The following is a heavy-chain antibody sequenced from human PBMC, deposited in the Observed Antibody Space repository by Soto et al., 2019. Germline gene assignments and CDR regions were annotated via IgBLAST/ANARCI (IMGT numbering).Heavy chain of an antibody. J-gene: IGHJ6*02. D-gene: IGHD3-22*01. CDR1: GGVTRSSSYH. CDR3: ARRLYYDSSGFEGGGMDV. Sequence: SETRSLRWTGSGGVTRSSSYHGGRIRQDPGKGLECIGSIYCSGSTYYNPSLKSRVTISVDTSKNQFSLKLSSVTAADTAVYYCARRLYYDSSGFEGGGMDVWGQGTTVT. V-gene: IGHV4-39*01. CDR2: IYCSGST.